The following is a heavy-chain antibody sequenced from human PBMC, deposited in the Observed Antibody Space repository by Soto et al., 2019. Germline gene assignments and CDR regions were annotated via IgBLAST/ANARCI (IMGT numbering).Heavy chain of an antibody. J-gene: IGHJ4*02. CDR3: ARGRYGDY. V-gene: IGHV1-18*01. Sequence: QVHLLQSGAEVKKPGASVKVSCKGSGYIFTTYGITWVRQAPGQGLEWMGWISAHNGNTNYAQKLQGRVTVTRDTSTSTAYMELWNRSSYDTAVYYCARGRYGDYWGQGSLVTVSS. CDR1: GYIFTTYG. D-gene: IGHD1-1*01. CDR2: ISAHNGNT.